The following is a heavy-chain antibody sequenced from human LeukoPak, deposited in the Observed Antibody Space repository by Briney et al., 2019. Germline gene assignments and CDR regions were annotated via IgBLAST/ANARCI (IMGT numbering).Heavy chain of an antibody. V-gene: IGHV3-23*01. D-gene: IGHD6-19*01. Sequence: GGSLRLSCAASGFTFSVFGMSWVRQAPGKGLEWVSYIDDTGGTTYYADSVKGRSTISRDNSKNTLYLQVNSLRAEDTAVYYCAKGAGYRSSAWYFDHWGQGTLVTVSS. CDR1: GFTFSVFG. CDR3: AKGAGYRSSAWYFDH. J-gene: IGHJ4*02. CDR2: IDDTGGTT.